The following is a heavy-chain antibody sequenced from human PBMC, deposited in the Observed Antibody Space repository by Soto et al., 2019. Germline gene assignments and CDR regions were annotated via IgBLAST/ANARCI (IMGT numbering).Heavy chain of an antibody. CDR2: IYYSGST. CDR3: ARDTSDVWSGYPPATAWFGP. CDR1: GGSISSGGYY. Sequence: SETLSLTCTVSGGSISSGGYYWSWIRQHPGKGLEWIGYIYYSGSTYYNPSLKSRVTISVDTSKNQFSLKLSSVTAADTAVYYCARDTSDVWSGYPPATAWFGPWGQGTLVPVAS. D-gene: IGHD3-3*01. V-gene: IGHV4-31*03. J-gene: IGHJ5*02.